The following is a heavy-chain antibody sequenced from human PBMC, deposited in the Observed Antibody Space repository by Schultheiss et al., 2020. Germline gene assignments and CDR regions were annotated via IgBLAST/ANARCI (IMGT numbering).Heavy chain of an antibody. V-gene: IGHV2-26*01. CDR3: ARTRAAILSYYYYMDV. CDR1: GFSLSNARMG. CDR2: IFSNDEK. D-gene: IGHD2-2*01. J-gene: IGHJ6*03. Sequence: SGPTLVKPTETLTLTCTVSGFSLSNARMGVSWIRQPPGKALEWLAHIFSNDEKSYSASLKSRLTISKDTSKSQVVLTMTNMDPVDTATYYCARTRAAILSYYYYMDVWGKGTTVTVSS.